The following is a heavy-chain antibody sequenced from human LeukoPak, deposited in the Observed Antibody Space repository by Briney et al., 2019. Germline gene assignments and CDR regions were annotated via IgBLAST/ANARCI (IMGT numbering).Heavy chain of an antibody. Sequence: ASVKVSCKASGYTFTSYYMHWVRQAPGQGLEWMGIINPSGGSTSYAQKFQGRVTMTRDMSTSTVYMELSSLRSEDTAVYYCARAPDYGDYGFAFDIWGQGTMVTVSS. CDR2: INPSGGST. D-gene: IGHD4-17*01. CDR3: ARAPDYGDYGFAFDI. J-gene: IGHJ3*02. V-gene: IGHV1-46*01. CDR1: GYTFTSYY.